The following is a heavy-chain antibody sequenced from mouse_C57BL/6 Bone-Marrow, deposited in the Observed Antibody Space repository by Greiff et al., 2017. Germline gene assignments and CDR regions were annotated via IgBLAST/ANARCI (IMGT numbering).Heavy chain of an antibody. CDR2: ISDGGSYT. V-gene: IGHV5-4*01. Sequence: EVQRVESGGGLVKPGGSLKLSCAASGFTFSSYAMSWVRQTPEKRLEWVATISDGGSYTYYPDNVKGRFTISRDNATNTLYLQMSHLKSEDTAMYYCARGTTGVLDWGQGTSVTVSS. CDR1: GFTFSSYA. D-gene: IGHD1-1*01. J-gene: IGHJ4*01. CDR3: ARGTTGVLD.